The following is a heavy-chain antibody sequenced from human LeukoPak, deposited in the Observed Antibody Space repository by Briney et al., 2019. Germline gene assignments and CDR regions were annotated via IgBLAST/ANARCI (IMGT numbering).Heavy chain of an antibody. CDR2: ISYDGTNR. Sequence: GGSLRLSCAASGFTFSTYAMHWVRQAPGKGLEWVAFISYDGTNRYCADSVKGRFTISRDNSKNTLYLQMNSLRAEDTALYYCAREILTGYAFDIWGQGTMVTVSS. V-gene: IGHV3-30-3*01. J-gene: IGHJ3*02. CDR1: GFTFSTYA. CDR3: AREILTGYAFDI. D-gene: IGHD7-27*01.